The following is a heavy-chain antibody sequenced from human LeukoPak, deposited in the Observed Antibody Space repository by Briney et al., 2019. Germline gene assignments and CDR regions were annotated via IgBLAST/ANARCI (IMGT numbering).Heavy chain of an antibody. CDR1: GFTFSSYS. Sequence: GGSLRLSCAASGFTFSSYSMNWVRQAPGKGLEWVSSISSSSSYIYYADSVKGRFTISRDNAKNSLYLQMNSLRAEDTAVYYCARENVDIVATTNYYYYYGMDVWGQGTTVTVSS. CDR2: ISSSSSYI. D-gene: IGHD5-12*01. CDR3: ARENVDIVATTNYYYYYGMDV. V-gene: IGHV3-21*01. J-gene: IGHJ6*02.